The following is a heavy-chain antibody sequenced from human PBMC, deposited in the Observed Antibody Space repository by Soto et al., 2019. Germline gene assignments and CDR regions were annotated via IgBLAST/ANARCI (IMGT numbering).Heavy chain of an antibody. J-gene: IGHJ4*02. CDR3: AKDNPTTAY. CDR2: ISYDGSDK. Sequence: GGSLRLSCEASGFTFSGSGMHWVRQAPGKGLEWMALISYDGSDKYYADSVKGRFTISRDDSRNTLYLQMNSPRAEDTAMYYCAKDNPTTAYWGQGTLVTVSS. V-gene: IGHV3-30*18. D-gene: IGHD5-12*01. CDR1: GFTFSGSG.